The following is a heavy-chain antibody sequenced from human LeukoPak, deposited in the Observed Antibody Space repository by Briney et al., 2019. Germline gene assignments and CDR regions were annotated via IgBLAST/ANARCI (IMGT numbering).Heavy chain of an antibody. D-gene: IGHD1-26*01. CDR2: INHSGST. CDR3: ARVGRGSPPI. Sequence: SETLSLTCAVYGGSFSGHYWSWIRQPPGKGLEWIGEINHSGSTNYNPSLKSRVTISVDTSKNQFSLKLSSVTAADTAVYYCARVGRGSPPIWGAGTMVTVSS. J-gene: IGHJ3*02. CDR1: GGSFSGHY. V-gene: IGHV4-34*01.